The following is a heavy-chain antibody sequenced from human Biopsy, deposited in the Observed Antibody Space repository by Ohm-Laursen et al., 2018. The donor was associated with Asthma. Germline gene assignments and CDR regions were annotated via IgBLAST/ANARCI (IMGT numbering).Heavy chain of an antibody. CDR1: GGTFNTYV. Sequence: ASVKVSCKSLGGTFNTYVIGWVRQAPGQGLEWMGGINSVFGTTTYPQKFQDRVTITADDSTSTVYMELSGLRSEDTAVYYCAREAGSCISRTCYSLDFWGQGTLVTVSS. J-gene: IGHJ4*02. V-gene: IGHV1-69*13. D-gene: IGHD2-2*01. CDR3: AREAGSCISRTCYSLDF. CDR2: INSVFGTT.